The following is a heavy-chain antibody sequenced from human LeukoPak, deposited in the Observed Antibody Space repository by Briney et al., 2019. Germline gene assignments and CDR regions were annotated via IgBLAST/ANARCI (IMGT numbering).Heavy chain of an antibody. CDR2: IHYNRRA. V-gene: IGHV4-39*01. J-gene: IGHJ6*03. Sequence: SETLSLTCSVTDGSMISTSYSWGWIRQPPGKGLEWIATIHYNRRADYNPSLKSRAIISADTSKSQFFLNLRSATAADTAVYYCARLLYYNFWRDTSRTSYYYYMDIWGTGTTVTVSS. CDR3: ARLLYYNFWRDTSRTSYYYYMDI. D-gene: IGHD3-3*01. CDR1: DGSMISTSYS.